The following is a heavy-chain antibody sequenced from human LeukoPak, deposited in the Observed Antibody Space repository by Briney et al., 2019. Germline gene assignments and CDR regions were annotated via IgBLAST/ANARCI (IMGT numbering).Heavy chain of an antibody. Sequence: SETLSLTCTVSGGSISSYYWSWIRQPAGKGLEWIGRIYTSGSTNYNPSLKSRVTISVDTSKNQFSLKLSSVTAADTAVYYCARAPHGSGSYHFDYWGQGTLVTVSS. D-gene: IGHD3-10*01. J-gene: IGHJ4*02. CDR1: GGSISSYY. CDR2: IYTSGST. CDR3: ARAPHGSGSYHFDY. V-gene: IGHV4-4*07.